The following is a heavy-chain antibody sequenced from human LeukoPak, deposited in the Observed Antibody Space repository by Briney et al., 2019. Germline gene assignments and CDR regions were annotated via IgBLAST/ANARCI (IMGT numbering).Heavy chain of an antibody. CDR3: ARDHPTPYGMDV. Sequence: SETLSLTCTVSGGSISSYYWSWIRQPPGKGLEWIGYIYYSGSTNYNPSLKSRVTISVDTSKNQFSLKLSSVTAADTAVYYCARDHPTPYGMDVWGQGTTVTVSS. V-gene: IGHV4-59*01. CDR1: GGSISSYY. CDR2: IYYSGST. J-gene: IGHJ6*02.